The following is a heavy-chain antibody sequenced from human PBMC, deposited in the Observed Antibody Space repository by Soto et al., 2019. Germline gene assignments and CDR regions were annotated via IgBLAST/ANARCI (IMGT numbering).Heavy chain of an antibody. CDR1: GFTFSSYA. Sequence: AGGSLRLSCAASGFTFSSYAMSWVRPAPGEGLDWVSAISGSGGSTYYADSVKGRFTISRDNSKNTLYLQMNSLRAEDTAVYYCAKDGLQKTLEFSSSSDFDYWGQGTLVTVSS. V-gene: IGHV3-23*01. CDR2: ISGSGGST. D-gene: IGHD6-6*01. CDR3: AKDGLQKTLEFSSSSDFDY. J-gene: IGHJ4*02.